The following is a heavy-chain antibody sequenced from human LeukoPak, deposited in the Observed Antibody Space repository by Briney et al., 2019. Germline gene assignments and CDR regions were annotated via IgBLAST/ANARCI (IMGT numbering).Heavy chain of an antibody. J-gene: IGHJ3*02. CDR2: IYYSGST. D-gene: IGHD3-10*01. V-gene: IGHV4-59*08. CDR3: ARSRDDAFDI. CDR1: GGSISSYY. Sequence: SETLSLTCTVSGGSISSYYWSWIRQPPGKGLEWIGYIYYSGSTNYNPSLKSRVTISVDTSKNQFSLKLSSVTAADTAVYYCARSRDDAFDIWGQGTLVTVSS.